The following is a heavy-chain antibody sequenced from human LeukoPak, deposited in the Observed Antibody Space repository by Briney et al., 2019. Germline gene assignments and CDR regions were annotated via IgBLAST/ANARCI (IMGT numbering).Heavy chain of an antibody. CDR1: GFTFHDYA. D-gene: IGHD6-13*01. J-gene: IGHJ6*04. V-gene: IGHV3-43D*04. CDR3: AKDLYSSSYYYYYGMDV. Sequence: GGPLRLSYAASGFTFHDYATHGVRQAPGKGLGWVCLINWDAGSTYNADSLKGRFTISRDNSKHSLYLQMNSLRAEDTALYYCAKDLYSSSYYYYYGMDVWGKGTTVTVSS. CDR2: INWDAGST.